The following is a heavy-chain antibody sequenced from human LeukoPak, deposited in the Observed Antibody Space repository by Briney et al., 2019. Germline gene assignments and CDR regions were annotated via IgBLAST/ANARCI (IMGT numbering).Heavy chain of an antibody. Sequence: PGGSLRFSCASSGFSFGLHPMNWDRLAPGPGLEWESGLTGSGNYTYYIDSVQGRFTISRDNSKNMLFLQMNGLGAEDTAVYYCARGVMAARLYYFDYWGRGILVTVSS. CDR3: ARGVMAARLYYFDY. J-gene: IGHJ4*02. CDR1: GFSFGLHP. V-gene: IGHV3-23*01. CDR2: LTGSGNYT. D-gene: IGHD2-8*01.